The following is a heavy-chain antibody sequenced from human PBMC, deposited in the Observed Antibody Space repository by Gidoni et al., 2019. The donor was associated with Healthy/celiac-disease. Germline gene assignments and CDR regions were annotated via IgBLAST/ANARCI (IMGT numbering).Heavy chain of an antibody. V-gene: IGHV3-21*01. J-gene: IGHJ3*02. Sequence: EVQLVESGGGLVKPGGSLSLCCAASGFNFRSYSMNWVRQAPGKGLEWVASISSSSTYIYYADSVKGRFTISRDNAKNSLYLQMNSLRAEDTAVYYCAREGGHIHFDIWGQGTMVTVSS. CDR1: GFNFRSYS. CDR3: AREGGHIHFDI. CDR2: ISSSSTYI. D-gene: IGHD2-21*01.